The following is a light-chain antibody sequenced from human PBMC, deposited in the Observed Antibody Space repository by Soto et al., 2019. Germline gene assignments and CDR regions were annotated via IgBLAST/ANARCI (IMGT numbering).Light chain of an antibody. CDR1: QSISGRY. CDR3: QQYGSSPGT. CDR2: GAS. V-gene: IGKV3-20*01. Sequence: EIVLPQSQGTLSLSPGERAPLSCRASQSISGRYLAWYQQKRGQANRLLIYGASSRATGIPDRFSGGGSGTDFTLTISRLEPEEFAVYYCQQYGSSPGTVGQGTKVDNK. J-gene: IGKJ1*01.